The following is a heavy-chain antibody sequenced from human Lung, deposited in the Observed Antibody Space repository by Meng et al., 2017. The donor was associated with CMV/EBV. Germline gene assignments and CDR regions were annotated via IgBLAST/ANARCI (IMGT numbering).Heavy chain of an antibody. V-gene: IGHV3-21*01. CDR1: GFTFSSYS. D-gene: IGHD5-18*01. CDR3: ARDRGYSHGYAFDY. Sequence: SCAASGFTFSSYSMNWVRQAPGKGLEWVSSISSRSTYISYTDSVKGRFTVSRDNAKNSLYLQVNSLRADDTAMYYCARDRGYSHGYAFDYWGQGAXVTVSS. CDR2: ISSRSTYI. J-gene: IGHJ4*02.